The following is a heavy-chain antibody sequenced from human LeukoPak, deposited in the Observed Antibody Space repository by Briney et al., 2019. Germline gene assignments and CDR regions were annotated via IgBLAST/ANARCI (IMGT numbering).Heavy chain of an antibody. CDR3: ARASRWFGELTEPPDY. CDR2: ISAYNGNT. V-gene: IGHV1-18*01. D-gene: IGHD3-10*01. J-gene: IGHJ4*02. Sequence: ASVKVSCKASGYTFTSYGISWVRQAPGQGLEWMGWISAYNGNTNYAQKLQGRVTMTTDTSTSTAYMELRSLRSDDTAVYYCARASRWFGELTEPPDYWGQGTLVTVSS. CDR1: GYTFTSYG.